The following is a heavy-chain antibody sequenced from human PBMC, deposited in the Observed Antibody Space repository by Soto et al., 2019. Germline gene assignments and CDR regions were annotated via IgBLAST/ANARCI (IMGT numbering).Heavy chain of an antibody. Sequence: ASVKVSCKASGYTFTSYYMHWVRQAPGQGLEWMGIINPSGGSTSYAQKFQGRVTMTRDTSTSTVYMELSSLRSEDTAVYYCARDSVQLERRWGGFGYYFDYWGQGTLVTVSS. CDR3: ARDSVQLERRWGGFGYYFDY. V-gene: IGHV1-46*01. J-gene: IGHJ4*02. D-gene: IGHD1-1*01. CDR2: INPSGGST. CDR1: GYTFTSYY.